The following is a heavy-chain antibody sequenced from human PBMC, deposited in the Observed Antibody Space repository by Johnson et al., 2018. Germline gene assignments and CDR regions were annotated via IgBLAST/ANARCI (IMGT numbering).Heavy chain of an antibody. CDR3: AQGPSHGGVDI. V-gene: IGHV3-30*18. Sequence: QVQLQESGGGVVQPGRSLRLSCVLSGFTFSASDTHWVRQAPGKGLEWVTHITLDGNRQYYTDSVKGRFTVSRDNSKNTVYLQMNSLRVEETARYYCAQGPSHGGVDIWGQGTMVTVSS. CDR1: GFTFSASD. CDR2: ITLDGNRQ. J-gene: IGHJ3*02. D-gene: IGHD4-23*01.